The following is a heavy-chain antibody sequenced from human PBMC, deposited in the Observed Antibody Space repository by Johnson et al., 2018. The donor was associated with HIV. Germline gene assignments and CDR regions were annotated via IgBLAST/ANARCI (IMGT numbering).Heavy chain of an antibody. V-gene: IGHV3-66*02. Sequence: VQLVESGGGLVQPGGSLRLSCAASGFAVSSNYMNWVRQTPGKGLEWVSILYSAGSAYYADSVMGRFTISRDNSKNTLYFQMNSLRTEDTAVYYCARAGGYDSSGLTDEFDMWGQETMVTVSS. D-gene: IGHD3-22*01. CDR3: ARAGGYDSSGLTDEFDM. CDR2: LYSAGSA. J-gene: IGHJ3*02. CDR1: GFAVSSNY.